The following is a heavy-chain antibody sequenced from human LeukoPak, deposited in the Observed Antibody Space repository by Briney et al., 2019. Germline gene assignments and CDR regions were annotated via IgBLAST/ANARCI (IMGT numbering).Heavy chain of an antibody. CDR1: GGSISSTSYY. CDR3: ARDRRGVVVKDFNWFDP. CDR2: IYSSGST. Sequence: SETLSLTCTVSGGSISSTSYYWGWIRQPPGKGLEWIGNIYSSGSTYYNPSLKSRVTLSVDTSKNQFSLKLSSGTAADTAVYYCARDRRGVVVKDFNWFDPWGQGTLVTVSS. V-gene: IGHV4-39*07. J-gene: IGHJ5*02. D-gene: IGHD2-2*01.